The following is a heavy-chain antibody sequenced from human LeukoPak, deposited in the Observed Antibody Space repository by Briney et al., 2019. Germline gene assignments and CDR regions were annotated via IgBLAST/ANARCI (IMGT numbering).Heavy chain of an antibody. J-gene: IGHJ4*02. D-gene: IGHD5-24*01. CDR3: ATGGRDGHQDY. Sequence: GGSLRLSCAASGFTFSSYEMNWVRQAPGKGLEWVSYISSSGSTIYYADSVKGRFTISRDDAKNSLYLQMNSLRAEDTAVYYCATGGRDGHQDYWGQGTLVTVSS. CDR1: GFTFSSYE. CDR2: ISSSGSTI. V-gene: IGHV3-48*03.